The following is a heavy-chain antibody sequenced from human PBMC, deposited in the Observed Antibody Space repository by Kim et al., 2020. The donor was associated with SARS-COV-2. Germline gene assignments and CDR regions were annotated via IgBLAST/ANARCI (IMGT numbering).Heavy chain of an antibody. CDR1: GGSFSGYY. CDR2: INHSGST. V-gene: IGHV4-34*01. Sequence: SETLSLTCAVYGGSFSGYYWSWIRQPPGKGLEWIGEINHSGSTNYNPSLKSRVTISVDTSKNQFSLKLSSVTAADTAVYYCARGTRITMVRGVIPLSLGVWFDPWGQGTLVTVSS. J-gene: IGHJ5*02. CDR3: ARGTRITMVRGVIPLSLGVWFDP. D-gene: IGHD3-10*01.